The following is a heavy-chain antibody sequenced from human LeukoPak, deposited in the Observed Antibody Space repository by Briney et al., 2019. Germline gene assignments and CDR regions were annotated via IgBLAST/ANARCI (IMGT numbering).Heavy chain of an antibody. D-gene: IGHD1-1*01. J-gene: IGHJ4*02. CDR2: IYNGGNT. V-gene: IGHV3-53*04. Sequence: GGSLRLSCAASGFTISNYYMSWVRQAPGKGLEWVSVIYNGGNTNYKDAVKGRFTISRHNSKNKLYLQMNNLISEYTAVYYCARGVPATTIDYWGRGTLVTVSS. CDR1: GFTISNYY. CDR3: ARGVPATTIDY.